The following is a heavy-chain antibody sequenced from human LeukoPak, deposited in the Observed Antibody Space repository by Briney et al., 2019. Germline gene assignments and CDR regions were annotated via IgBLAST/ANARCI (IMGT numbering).Heavy chain of an antibody. CDR1: GFTLSTYW. CDR2: INQDGSEK. CDR3: ARDTRRDTYYHGMDV. D-gene: IGHD5-18*01. V-gene: IGHV3-7*04. J-gene: IGHJ6*02. Sequence: GGCLRLSCAASGFTLSTYWMNWVRQAPGKGLEWVANINQDGSEKFYVDSVRGRFTISRDNAKNSLYLQMNSLRAEDTAVYYCARDTRRDTYYHGMDVWGQGTTVTVSS.